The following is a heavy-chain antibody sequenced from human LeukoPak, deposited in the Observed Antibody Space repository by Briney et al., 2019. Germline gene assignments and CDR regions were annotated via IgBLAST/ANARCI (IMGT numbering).Heavy chain of an antibody. J-gene: IGHJ2*01. CDR3: ARGGIAAAGIKNRRYFVL. D-gene: IGHD6-13*01. V-gene: IGHV4-34*01. CDR1: GGSFSGYY. Sequence: SETLSLTCAVYGGSFSGYYWSWIRQPPGQGLEWIGEINHSGSTNYNPSLKSRVTISVDTSKNQFSLKLSSVTAADTAVYYCARGGIAAAGIKNRRYFVLWGRGTLVTVSS. CDR2: INHSGST.